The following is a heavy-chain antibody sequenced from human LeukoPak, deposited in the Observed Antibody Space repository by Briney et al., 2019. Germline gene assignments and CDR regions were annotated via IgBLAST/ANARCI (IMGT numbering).Heavy chain of an antibody. CDR1: GFTFSSYS. V-gene: IGHV3-48*01. J-gene: IGHJ4*02. CDR2: ISSSSSTI. Sequence: GGSLRLSCAASGFTFSSYSMNWVRQAPGKGLEWVSYISSSSSTIYYADSVKGRFTISRDNAKNSLYLQMNSLRAEDTAVYYCARDQYDTWSRRGNFDSWGQGTLVIVSS. D-gene: IGHD3-3*01. CDR3: ARDQYDTWSRRGNFDS.